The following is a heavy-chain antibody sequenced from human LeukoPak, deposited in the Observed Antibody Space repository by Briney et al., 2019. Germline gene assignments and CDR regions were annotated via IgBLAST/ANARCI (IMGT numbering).Heavy chain of an antibody. Sequence: ASVKVSCKASGYTFTSYAMHWVRQAPGQRLEWMGWINAGNGNTKYSQEFQGRVTITRDTSASTAYMELSSLRSEDMAVYYCARGGHSSSFYGDFDYWGQGTLVTVSS. CDR1: GYTFTSYA. CDR3: ARGGHSSSFYGDFDY. CDR2: INAGNGNT. J-gene: IGHJ4*02. V-gene: IGHV1-3*03. D-gene: IGHD6-13*01.